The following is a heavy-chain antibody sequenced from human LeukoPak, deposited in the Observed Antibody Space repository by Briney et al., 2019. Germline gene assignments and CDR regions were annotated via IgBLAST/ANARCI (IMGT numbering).Heavy chain of an antibody. CDR2: VANDGSRT. Sequence: QPGGSLRLSCATSGFSFSVHGMHWVRQAPGKGLEWVAGVANDGSRTHYADSVKGRFTISRDNSKNTLSLQMNSLGAQDTAVYYCARDRDSYRLDYWGQGTLVTVS. V-gene: IGHV3-30*03. CDR1: GFSFSVHG. J-gene: IGHJ4*02. D-gene: IGHD3-16*02. CDR3: ARDRDSYRLDY.